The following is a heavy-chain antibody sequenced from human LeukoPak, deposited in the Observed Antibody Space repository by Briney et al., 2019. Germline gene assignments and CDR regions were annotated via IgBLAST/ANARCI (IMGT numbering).Heavy chain of an antibody. D-gene: IGHD6-19*01. V-gene: IGHV3-21*01. J-gene: IGHJ3*02. CDR1: GFTFSSYS. CDR2: ISSSSSYI. CDR3: ARVAGPDAFDI. Sequence: GSLRLSCAASGFTFSSYSMNWVRQAPGKGLEWVSSISSSSSYIYYADSVKGRFTISRDNAKNSLYLQMNSLRAEDTAVYYCARVAGPDAFDIWGQGTMLTVSS.